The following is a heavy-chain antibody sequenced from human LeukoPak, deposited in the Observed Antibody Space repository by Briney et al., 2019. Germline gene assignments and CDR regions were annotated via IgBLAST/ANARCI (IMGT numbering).Heavy chain of an antibody. CDR3: ARDIAGDTKFDY. D-gene: IGHD1-26*01. CDR1: GFTFTSYA. CDR2: ISFDGNNK. V-gene: IGHV3-30-3*01. J-gene: IGHJ4*02. Sequence: PGRSLRLSCAASGFTFTSYAMHWVRQAPGKGLEWVTAISFDGNNKYYADSVKGRFTTSRDNSKNTLYLEMNSLRPEDTAVYYCARDIAGDTKFDYWGRGVLVTVSS.